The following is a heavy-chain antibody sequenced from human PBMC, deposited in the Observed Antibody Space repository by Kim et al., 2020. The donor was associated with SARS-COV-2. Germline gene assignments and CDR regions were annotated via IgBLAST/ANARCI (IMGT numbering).Heavy chain of an antibody. V-gene: IGHV5-10-1*01. J-gene: IGHJ4*02. Sequence: NYRPSFQLHVTFSVDKSISTAFLQWSSLEASDTAMYYCARVMDYGDYPFDYWGQGTLVTVSS. D-gene: IGHD4-17*01. CDR3: ARVMDYGDYPFDY.